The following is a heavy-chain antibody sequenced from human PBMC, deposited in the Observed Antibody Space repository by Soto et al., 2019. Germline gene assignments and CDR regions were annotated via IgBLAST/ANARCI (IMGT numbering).Heavy chain of an antibody. D-gene: IGHD3-10*01. CDR1: GGSISSSSYY. J-gene: IGHJ6*03. V-gene: IGHV4-39*01. CDR3: ARQTEEYYGPGGYYYMDV. Sequence: KPSETLSLTCTVSGGSISSSSYYWGWIRQPPGKGLEWIGSIYYSGSTYYNPSLKSRVTISVDTSKNQFSLKLSSVTAADTAVYYCARQTEEYYGPGGYYYMDVWGKGTTVTVSS. CDR2: IYYSGST.